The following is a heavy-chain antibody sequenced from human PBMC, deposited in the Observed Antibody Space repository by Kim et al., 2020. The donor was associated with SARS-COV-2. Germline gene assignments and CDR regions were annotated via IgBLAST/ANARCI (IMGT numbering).Heavy chain of an antibody. V-gene: IGHV3-23*01. CDR3: AKDNSGYDYTVLYYYGMDV. Sequence: GGSLRLSCAASGFTFSSYAMSWVRQAPGKGLEWVSAISGSGGSTYYADSVKGRFTISRDNSKNTLYLQMNSLRAEDTAVYYCAKDNSGYDYTVLYYYGMDVWGQGTTVTVSS. D-gene: IGHD5-12*01. J-gene: IGHJ6*02. CDR1: GFTFSSYA. CDR2: ISGSGGST.